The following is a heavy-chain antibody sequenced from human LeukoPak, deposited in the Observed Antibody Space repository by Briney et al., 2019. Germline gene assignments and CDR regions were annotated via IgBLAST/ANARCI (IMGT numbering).Heavy chain of an antibody. CDR1: GFTFSTYA. CDR3: ARGSLTYYYYYYMDV. J-gene: IGHJ6*03. CDR2: ISGSGGST. Sequence: GGSLRLSCAASGFTFSTYAMNWVRQAPGKGLEWVSAISGSGGSTSYADSVKGRFTISRDNSKNTLYLQMNSLRAEDTAVYYCARGSLTYYYYYYMDVWGKGTTVTVSS. V-gene: IGHV3-23*01. D-gene: IGHD2-8*01.